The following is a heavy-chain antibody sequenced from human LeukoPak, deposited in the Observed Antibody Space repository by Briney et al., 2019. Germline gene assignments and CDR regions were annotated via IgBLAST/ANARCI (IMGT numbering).Heavy chain of an antibody. D-gene: IGHD3-10*01. V-gene: IGHV3-15*01. J-gene: IGHJ4*02. CDR2: IKKKGDGGTT. Sequence: GGSLRLSCAASGFPFSDDWMSWVRQAPGKGLEWVGRIKKKGDGGTTDYAAPVKGRFTISRDDSKNMLYLEMSNLKIEDTAVYYCTTVTMVRDYDYWGQGTLVTVSA. CDR3: TTVTMVRDYDY. CDR1: GFPFSDDW.